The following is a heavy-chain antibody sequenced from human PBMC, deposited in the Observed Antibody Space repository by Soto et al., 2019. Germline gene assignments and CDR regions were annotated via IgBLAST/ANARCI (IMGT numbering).Heavy chain of an antibody. V-gene: IGHV4-59*01. CDR2: IYYTGNT. D-gene: IGHD4-17*01. Sequence: QVQLQESGPGLVKPSETLSLTCTVSGGSISPYYWSWIRQPPGKGLEWIGYIYYTGNTNYNPSLKSRVIISVDRTKKHFSLRLRSVTAADTAVYYCVRVGGYYGDYPNFDYWGQGTLVTVSA. J-gene: IGHJ4*02. CDR1: GGSISPYY. CDR3: VRVGGYYGDYPNFDY.